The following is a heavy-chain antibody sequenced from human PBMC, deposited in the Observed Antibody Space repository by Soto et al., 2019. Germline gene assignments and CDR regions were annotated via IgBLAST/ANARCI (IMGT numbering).Heavy chain of an antibody. CDR2: MNPNSGNT. V-gene: IGHV1-8*01. CDR1: GYTFTSYE. Sequence: QVQLVQSGAEVKKPGTSVKVSCKASGYTFTSYEVNWVRQATGQGLEWMGWMNPNSGNTGYAQKFQGRVTMTRNTSISSAYMELSSLRSEDTAVYYGASPGITGTTGPLNYWGQGTLVTVSS. CDR3: ASPGITGTTGPLNY. J-gene: IGHJ4*02. D-gene: IGHD1-20*01.